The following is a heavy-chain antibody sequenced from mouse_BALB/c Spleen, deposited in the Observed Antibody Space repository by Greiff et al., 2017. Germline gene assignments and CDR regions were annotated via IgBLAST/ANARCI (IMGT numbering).Heavy chain of an antibody. D-gene: IGHD2-10*01. CDR1: GYAFSSSW. V-gene: IGHV1-82*01. CDR3: ARLLWYPLYAMDY. CDR2: IYPGDGDT. Sequence: QVQLQQSGPELVKPGASVKISCKASGYAFSSSWMNWVKQRPGQGLEWIGRIYPGDGDTNYNGKFKGKATLTADKSSSTAYMQLSSLTSVDSAVYFCARLLWYPLYAMDYWGQGTSVTVSS. J-gene: IGHJ4*01.